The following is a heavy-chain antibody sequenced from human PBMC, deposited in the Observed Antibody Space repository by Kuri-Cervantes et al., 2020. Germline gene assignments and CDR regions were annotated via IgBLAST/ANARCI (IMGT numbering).Heavy chain of an antibody. Sequence: GESLKISCAASGFTFSSYAMSWVRQAPGKGLEWASAISGSGGSTYYADSVKGRFTISRDNSKNSLSLQMNSLRAEDTAVYYCARGHFWIHYPDYWGQGTLVTVSS. J-gene: IGHJ4*02. D-gene: IGHD3-3*02. CDR1: GFTFSSYA. CDR3: ARGHFWIHYPDY. V-gene: IGHV3-23*01. CDR2: ISGSGGST.